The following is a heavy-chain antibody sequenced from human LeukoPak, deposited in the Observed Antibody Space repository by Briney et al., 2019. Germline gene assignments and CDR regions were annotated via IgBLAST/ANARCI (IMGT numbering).Heavy chain of an antibody. J-gene: IGHJ4*02. CDR3: AREPRYNWNDDY. V-gene: IGHV1-8*01. CDR2: MNPNSGNT. CDR1: GYTFTSYD. D-gene: IGHD1-1*01. Sequence: ASVKVSCKASGYTFTSYDINWVRQATGQGLEWMGWMNPNSGNTGYAQKFQGRVTMTRNTSISTAYMELSSLRSEDTAVYYCAREPRYNWNDDYWGQGTLVTVSS.